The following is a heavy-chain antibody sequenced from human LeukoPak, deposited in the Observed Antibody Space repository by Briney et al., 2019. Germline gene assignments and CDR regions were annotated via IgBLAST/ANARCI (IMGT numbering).Heavy chain of an antibody. CDR3: ARDKRHSSSWYYYSYYMDV. Sequence: ASVKVSCKASGYTFTGCYMHWVRQAPGQGLEWMGWINPNSGGTNYAQKFQGRVTMTRDTPISTAYMELSRLRSDDQAVYYCARDKRHSSSWYYYSYYMDVWGKGTTVTVSS. J-gene: IGHJ6*03. CDR2: INPNSGGT. CDR1: GYTFTGCY. D-gene: IGHD6-13*01. V-gene: IGHV1-2*02.